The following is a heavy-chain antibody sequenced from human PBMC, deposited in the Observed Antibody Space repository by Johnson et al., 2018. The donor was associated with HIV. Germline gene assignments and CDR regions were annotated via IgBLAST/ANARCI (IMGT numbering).Heavy chain of an antibody. CDR1: GFTFSSYS. Sequence: QVQLVESGGGVVQPGRSLRLSCAASGFTFSSYSMHWVRQAPGKGLDWVAVISDDGSSKYYADFVKGLFTISRDNSKNTVYLQMNRLRAEDTAVYYCARDRAEVDDPNDAFDIWGQGTVVTVSS. V-gene: IGHV3-30*03. CDR2: ISDDGSSK. CDR3: ARDRAEVDDPNDAFDI. D-gene: IGHD1-1*01. J-gene: IGHJ3*02.